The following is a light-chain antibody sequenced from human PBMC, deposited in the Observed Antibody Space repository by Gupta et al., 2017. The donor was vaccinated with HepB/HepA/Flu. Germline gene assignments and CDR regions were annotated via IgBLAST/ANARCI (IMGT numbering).Light chain of an antibody. V-gene: IGKV2-40*01. CDR3: MQRLEFPIT. J-gene: IGKJ3*01. CDR2: TLS. CDR1: QSLFNGDDGNTY. Sequence: DIVMTQTPLSLPVTPGEPASISCRSSQSLFNGDDGNTYLDWYLQKPGQSPQLLIYTLSYRAFGVPDRFSGSRSGTDFTLKISRVEADDVGVYYCMQRLEFPITFGPGTKVDIK.